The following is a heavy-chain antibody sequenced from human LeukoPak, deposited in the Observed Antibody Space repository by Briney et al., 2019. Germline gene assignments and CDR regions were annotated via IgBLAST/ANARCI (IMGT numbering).Heavy chain of an antibody. CDR2: IYYSGST. J-gene: IGHJ4*02. V-gene: IGHV4-39*01. D-gene: IGHD5-24*01. CDR1: GGSISSNYF. CDR3: VRVRRDGYNYVDY. Sequence: SETLSLTCTVSGGSISSNYFWGWIRQPPGKGLEWIGSIYYSGSTYYNPSLKSRVTISEDTSKSQFSLKLSSVTAADTAVYYCVRVRRDGYNYVDYWGQGTLVTVSS.